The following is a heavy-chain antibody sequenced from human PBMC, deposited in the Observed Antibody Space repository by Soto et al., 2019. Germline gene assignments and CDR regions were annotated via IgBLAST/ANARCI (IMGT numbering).Heavy chain of an antibody. D-gene: IGHD3-22*01. CDR1: GFTFSSYA. CDR3: AKDVIFYDSSGYSAY. V-gene: IGHV3-23*01. Sequence: GGSLRLSCAASGFTFSSYAMSWVRQAPGKGLEWVSAISGSGGSTYYADSVKGRFTISRDNSKNTLYVQMNRLRAEDTAVYYCAKDVIFYDSSGYSAYRGQGTLVTVSA. CDR2: ISGSGGST. J-gene: IGHJ4*02.